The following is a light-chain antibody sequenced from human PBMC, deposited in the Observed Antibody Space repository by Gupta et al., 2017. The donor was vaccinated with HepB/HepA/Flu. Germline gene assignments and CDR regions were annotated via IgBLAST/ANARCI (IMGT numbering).Light chain of an antibody. CDR1: QSVLYSSNNKNY. J-gene: IGKJ1*01. Sequence: DIVMPKSQASLAVSLGERATINCKSSQSVLYSSNNKNYLAWYQQKPGQPPKLLIYWASTRESGVPDRFSGSGSGTDFTLTISSLQAEDVAVYYCKQYYTTPRTFGQGTKVEIK. V-gene: IGKV4-1*01. CDR3: KQYYTTPRT. CDR2: WAS.